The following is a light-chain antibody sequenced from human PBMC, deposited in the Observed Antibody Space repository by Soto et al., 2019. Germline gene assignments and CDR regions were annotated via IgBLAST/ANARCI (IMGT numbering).Light chain of an antibody. J-gene: IGKJ1*01. V-gene: IGKV1-39*01. CDR3: QQSYSTLWT. Sequence: DLQMTQSPSSLSASVGDRVTITCRASQSINSYLNWYQQKPGKAPKLLIYAASSLQSGVPSRFSGRGSGTDFTLTISSLQPEDFATYYCQQSYSTLWTFGQGTKVEIK. CDR1: QSINSY. CDR2: AAS.